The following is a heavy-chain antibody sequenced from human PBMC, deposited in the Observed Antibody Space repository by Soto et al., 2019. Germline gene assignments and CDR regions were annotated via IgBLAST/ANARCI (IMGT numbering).Heavy chain of an antibody. V-gene: IGHV3-23*01. CDR2: LSGSGGTT. CDR3: AKQRAGYGSGSDTFYFDF. J-gene: IGHJ4*02. CDR1: GFTFSTYA. D-gene: IGHD3-10*01. Sequence: GGSLRLSCSTSGFTFSTYAMNWVRQAPGKGLEWVSALSGSGGTTYYADSVRGRFTISRDNSKNTLFLQMSSLRAEDTALYYCAKQRAGYGSGSDTFYFDFWGQGTLVTVAS.